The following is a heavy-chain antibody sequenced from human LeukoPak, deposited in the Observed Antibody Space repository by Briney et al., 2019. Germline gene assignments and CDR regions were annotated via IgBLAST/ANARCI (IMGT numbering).Heavy chain of an antibody. CDR1: GFTFGNYG. D-gene: IGHD4-17*01. V-gene: IGHV3-30*18. Sequence: PGGSLRLSCAVSGFTFGNYGMHWVRQAPGKGLEWVALISYDGCSEYYAGSVKGRFTISRDNSKITVYLQMNSLKAEDTAVYYCAKELYNYGDYGAEGLDVGGQGTTVTVS. J-gene: IGHJ6*02. CDR3: AKELYNYGDYGAEGLDV. CDR2: ISYDGCSE.